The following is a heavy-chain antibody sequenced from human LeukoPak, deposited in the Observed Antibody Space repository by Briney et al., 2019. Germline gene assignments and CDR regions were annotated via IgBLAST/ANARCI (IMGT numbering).Heavy chain of an antibody. CDR2: IIPIFGTA. CDR3: ARGLTTTDAFDI. Sequence: WASVKVSCKASGGTFSSYAISWVRQAPGQGLEWMGGIIPIFGTANYAQKFQGRVTITTDESTSTAYMELSSLRSEDTAVYYCARGLTTTDAFDIWGQGTMVTVSS. V-gene: IGHV1-69*05. D-gene: IGHD1-1*01. J-gene: IGHJ3*02. CDR1: GGTFSSYA.